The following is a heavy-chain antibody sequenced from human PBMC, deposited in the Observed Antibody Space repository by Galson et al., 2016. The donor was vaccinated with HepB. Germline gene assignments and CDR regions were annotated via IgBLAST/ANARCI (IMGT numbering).Heavy chain of an antibody. CDR2: IRNKANSYAA. CDR3: TRHLLYGGTSFDY. D-gene: IGHD4-23*01. J-gene: IGHJ4*02. CDR1: GFTFSDST. V-gene: IGHV3-73*01. Sequence: SLSLSCAASGFTFSDSTVHWVRQASGKGLEWVGRIRNKANSYAAAYAASVKGRFTISRDDSKNTAYLQMNSLKTEDTAVYFCTRHLLYGGTSFDYWGQGTLVTVSS.